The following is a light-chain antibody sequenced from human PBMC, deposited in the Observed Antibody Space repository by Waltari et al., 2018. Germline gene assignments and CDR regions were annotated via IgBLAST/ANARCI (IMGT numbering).Light chain of an antibody. V-gene: IGLV1-44*01. CDR2: SNN. J-gene: IGLJ3*02. CDR3: AAWDDSLNGRV. CDR1: SSHIGSNT. Sequence: QSVLTQPPSASGTPGQRVTISCSGSSSHIGSNTVNWYQQLPGTAPKLLTYSNNQRHSGVPDRFSGSKSGTSASLAISGLQSEDEADYYCAAWDDSLNGRVFGGGTKLTVL.